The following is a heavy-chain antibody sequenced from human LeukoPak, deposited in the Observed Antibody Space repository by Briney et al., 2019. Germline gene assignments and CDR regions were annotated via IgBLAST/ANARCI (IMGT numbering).Heavy chain of an antibody. CDR2: IRSKANSYAT. D-gene: IGHD1-26*01. V-gene: IGHV3-73*01. CDR3: TRGLRSGTRFSDAFDI. Sequence: GGSLRLSCAASGFTFSGSAMHWVRQASGKGLEWVGRIRSKANSYATAYAASVKGRFTISRDDSKNTAYLQMNSLKTEDTAVYYCTRGLRSGTRFSDAFDIWGQGTMVTVSS. J-gene: IGHJ3*02. CDR1: GFTFSGSA.